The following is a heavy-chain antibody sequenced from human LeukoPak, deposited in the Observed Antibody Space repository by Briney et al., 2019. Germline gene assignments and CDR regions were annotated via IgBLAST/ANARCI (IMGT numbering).Heavy chain of an antibody. D-gene: IGHD1-26*01. CDR2: INPNSGGT. CDR1: GYTFTGYY. J-gene: IGHJ4*02. CDR3: ARVLSYSGSYDDY. V-gene: IGHV1-2*02. Sequence: VASVEVSCKASGYTFTGYYMHWVRQAPGKGLEWMGWINPNSGGTNYAQKFQGRVTMTRDTSISTAYMELSRLRSDDTAVYYCARVLSYSGSYDDYWGQGTLVTVSS.